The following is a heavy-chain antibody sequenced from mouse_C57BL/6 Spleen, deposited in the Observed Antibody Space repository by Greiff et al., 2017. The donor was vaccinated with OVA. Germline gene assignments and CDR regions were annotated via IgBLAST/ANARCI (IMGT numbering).Heavy chain of an antibody. V-gene: IGHV2-2*01. D-gene: IGHD1-1*01. CDR1: GFSLTSYG. J-gene: IGHJ3*01. CDR3: ARNNYGSSRFAY. Sequence: QVQLKESGPGLVQPSQSLSITCTVSGFSLTSYGVHWVRQSPGKGLEWLGVIWSGGSTDYNAAFISRRSISKDNSKSQVFFKMNSLQADDTAIYYCARNNYGSSRFAYWGQGTLVTVSA. CDR2: IWSGGST.